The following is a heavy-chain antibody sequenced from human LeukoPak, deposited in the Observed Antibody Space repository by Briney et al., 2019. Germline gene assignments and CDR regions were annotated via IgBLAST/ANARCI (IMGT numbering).Heavy chain of an antibody. CDR1: GFTFSDYY. V-gene: IGHV3-11*04. CDR2: ISSSGNIV. J-gene: IGHJ6*03. D-gene: IGHD4-23*01. Sequence: GGSLRLSCAPSGFTFSDYYMSWIRQAPGKGLEWVSYISSSGNIVFYADSVKGRFAISRDNAKNSLSLQMNSLSAEDTAVYYCARELETAVRYYYYYYMDVWGKGTTVTVSS. CDR3: ARELETAVRYYYYYYMDV.